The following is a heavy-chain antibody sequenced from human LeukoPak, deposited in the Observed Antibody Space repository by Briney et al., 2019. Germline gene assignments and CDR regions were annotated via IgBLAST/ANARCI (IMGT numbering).Heavy chain of an antibody. V-gene: IGHV3-30*03. CDR2: ISSDETNK. CDR3: ASKWYCGGDCYYQIDF. Sequence: GGSLRLSCAASGFTFSSYVMHWVRQAPGKGLGWVALISSDETNKYYADSVKGRFTISRDNSNNALYLQMNSLRAQDTAVYYCASKWYCGGDCYYQIDFWGQGTLVTVSS. D-gene: IGHD2-21*02. CDR1: GFTFSSYV. J-gene: IGHJ4*02.